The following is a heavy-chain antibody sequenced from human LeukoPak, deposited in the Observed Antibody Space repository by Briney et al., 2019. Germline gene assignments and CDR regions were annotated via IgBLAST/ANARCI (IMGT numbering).Heavy chain of an antibody. J-gene: IGHJ4*02. CDR1: GGSISSSSYY. CDR2: IYYSGST. D-gene: IGHD6-19*01. CDR3: ARARIAVAAFDY. V-gene: IGHV4-39*07. Sequence: SETLSLTCTVSGGSISSSSYYWGWIRQPPGKGLEWIGSIYYSGSTYYNPSLKSRVTISVDTSKNQFSLKLSSVTAADTAVYYCARARIAVAAFDYWGQGTLVTVSS.